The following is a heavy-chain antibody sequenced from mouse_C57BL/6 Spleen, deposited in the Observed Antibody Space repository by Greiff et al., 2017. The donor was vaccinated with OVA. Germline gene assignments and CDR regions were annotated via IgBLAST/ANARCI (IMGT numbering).Heavy chain of an antibody. D-gene: IGHD2-14*01. J-gene: IGHJ1*03. Sequence: EVKVVESGGGLVQPGGSLKLSCAASGFTFSDYYMYWVRQTPEKRLEWVAYISNGGGSTYYPDTVKGRFTISRDNAKNTLYLQMSRLKSEDTAMYYCARHYRRGFDVWGTGTTVTVSS. CDR3: ARHYRRGFDV. CDR2: ISNGGGST. CDR1: GFTFSDYY. V-gene: IGHV5-12*01.